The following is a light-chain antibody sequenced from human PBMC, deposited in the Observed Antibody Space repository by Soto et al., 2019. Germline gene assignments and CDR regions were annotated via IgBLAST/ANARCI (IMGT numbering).Light chain of an antibody. Sequence: DIQMTQSPSSVSASVGDRVTITCRASQGISSYLAWYQQKPGRAPKLLISAASSLQSGVPSRFSGSGSGTDFTLTFSSLQPEDFATYYCQQTMTFPLTFGGGTKVEI. V-gene: IGKV1-12*01. J-gene: IGKJ4*01. CDR3: QQTMTFPLT. CDR2: AAS. CDR1: QGISSY.